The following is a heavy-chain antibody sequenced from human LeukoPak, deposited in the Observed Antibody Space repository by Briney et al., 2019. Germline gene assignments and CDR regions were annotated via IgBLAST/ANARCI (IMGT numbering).Heavy chain of an antibody. D-gene: IGHD3-3*01. CDR3: ARQDILEWFPGGRWFDP. Sequence: SETLSLTCTVSGGCISSSSYYWGWIRQPPGKGLEWIGSIYYSGSTYYNPSLKSRVTISVDTSKNQFSLKLSFVTAADTAVYYCARQDILEWFPGGRWFDPWGQGTLVTVSS. CDR2: IYYSGST. J-gene: IGHJ5*02. V-gene: IGHV4-39*01. CDR1: GGCISSSSYY.